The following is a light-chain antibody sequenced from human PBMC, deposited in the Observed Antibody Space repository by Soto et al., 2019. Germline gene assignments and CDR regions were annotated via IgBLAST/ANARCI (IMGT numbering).Light chain of an antibody. V-gene: IGKV1-12*01. CDR1: QDISTW. Sequence: DIQMTQSPSFVSSSVGDRVTITCRASQDISTWLAWYQQKPGRAPNLLIYTASSLQSGVPARFSGSGAGTDFTLTISSLQPEDFATYDCQQANSFPYTFEQGTKLEIK. J-gene: IGKJ2*01. CDR3: QQANSFPYT. CDR2: TAS.